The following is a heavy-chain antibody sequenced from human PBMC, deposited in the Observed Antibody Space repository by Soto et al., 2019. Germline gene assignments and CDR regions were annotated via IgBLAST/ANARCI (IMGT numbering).Heavy chain of an antibody. CDR3: VKTGESGYDWGWFDP. D-gene: IGHD5-12*01. CDR2: ISHDGMNK. CDR1: GFTFSSYG. J-gene: IGHJ5*02. Sequence: QVQLVESGGGVVQPGRSLRLSCAASGFTFSSYGMHWVRQAPGKGLEWVAVISHDGMNKHYADSVKGRFTISRDNSKNTLYLQMNRLRPEDTAVYYCVKTGESGYDWGWFDPWGQGTLVTVSS. V-gene: IGHV3-30*18.